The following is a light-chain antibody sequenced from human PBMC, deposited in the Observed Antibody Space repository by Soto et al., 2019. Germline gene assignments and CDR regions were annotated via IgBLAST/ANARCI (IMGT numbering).Light chain of an antibody. Sequence: DIQMTQSPSTLSASVGDRVTITCRASQSISSWLAWYQQKPGKAPKLLIYKASSLESGVPSRFSGSGSGTEFTLTISSLQPDDFATYYCQQYNSYPFGQGTKVDI. J-gene: IGKJ1*01. V-gene: IGKV1-5*03. CDR3: QQYNSYP. CDR2: KAS. CDR1: QSISSW.